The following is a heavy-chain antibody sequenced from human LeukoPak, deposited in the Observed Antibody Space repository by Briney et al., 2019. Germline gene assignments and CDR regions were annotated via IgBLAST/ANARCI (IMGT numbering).Heavy chain of an antibody. CDR2: ISYDGSNK. CDR3: ARVMGRYCSSTSCYVDY. J-gene: IGHJ4*02. Sequence: PGGSLRLSCAASGFNFSSYAMHWVRQAPGKGLECVAVISYDGSNKYYADSVKGRFTITRDNSKNTLYLQMNSLRAEDTAVYYCARVMGRYCSSTSCYVDYWGQGTLVTVSS. V-gene: IGHV3-30*04. D-gene: IGHD2-2*01. CDR1: GFNFSSYA.